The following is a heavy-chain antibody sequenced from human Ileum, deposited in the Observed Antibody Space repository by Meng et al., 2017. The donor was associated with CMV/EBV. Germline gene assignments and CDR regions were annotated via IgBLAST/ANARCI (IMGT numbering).Heavy chain of an antibody. CDR2: IWHDTRET. CDR3: AKDLAVGRIWFDP. V-gene: IGHV3-33*06. Sequence: CVLRFRSYGLHWGRQAPGKGLEWVADIWHDTRETYYADSVRGRFTISRDDSKSTVYLQMNSLRAEDTAIYYCAKDLAVGRIWFDPWGQGTLVTVSS. CDR1: VLRFRSYG. J-gene: IGHJ5*02. D-gene: IGHD6-19*01.